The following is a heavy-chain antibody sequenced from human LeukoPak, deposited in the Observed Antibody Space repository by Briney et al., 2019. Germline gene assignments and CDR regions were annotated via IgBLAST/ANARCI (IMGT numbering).Heavy chain of an antibody. CDR3: ARGRGSSWFDY. V-gene: IGHV4-31*03. J-gene: IGHJ4*02. CDR2: IYYSGST. CDR1: GGSISSGGYY. Sequence: SETLSLTCTVSGGSISSGGYYWSWTRQHPGKGLEWIGYIYYSGSTYYNPSLKSRVTMSVDTSKNQFSLKLSSVTAADTAVYYCARGRGSSWFDYWGQGTLVTVSS. D-gene: IGHD6-13*01.